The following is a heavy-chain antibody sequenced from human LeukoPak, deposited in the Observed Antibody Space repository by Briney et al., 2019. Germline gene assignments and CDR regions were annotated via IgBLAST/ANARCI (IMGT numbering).Heavy chain of an antibody. J-gene: IGHJ3*02. Sequence: PGGSLRLSCAASGFTFSDYWMSWVRQAPGKGLEWVANIKQDGSEKYYVDSVKGRFTISRDNAKNSLYLQMNSLRAEDTAVYYCARILMGSFDIWGQGTMVTVSS. CDR2: IKQDGSEK. V-gene: IGHV3-7*05. CDR3: ARILMGSFDI. CDR1: GFTFSDYW. D-gene: IGHD3-10*01.